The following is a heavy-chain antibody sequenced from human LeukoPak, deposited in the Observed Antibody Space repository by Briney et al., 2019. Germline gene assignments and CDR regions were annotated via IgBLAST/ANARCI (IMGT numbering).Heavy chain of an antibody. Sequence: SEPLSLTCTVCGGFIGIHYWSWTRQPPGGGVEWIGYVYYSGSTNYTPSLKSRLTISADTSKNQFSLKLSSVTAADTAVYYCASHRRSHGSEYWGQGTLVTVSS. CDR3: ASHRRSHGSEY. D-gene: IGHD3-10*01. CDR1: GGFIGIHY. V-gene: IGHV4-59*11. CDR2: VYYSGST. J-gene: IGHJ4*02.